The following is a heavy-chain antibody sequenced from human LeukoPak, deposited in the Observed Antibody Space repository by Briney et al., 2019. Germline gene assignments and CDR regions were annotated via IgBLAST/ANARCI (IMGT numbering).Heavy chain of an antibody. Sequence: PGRSLRLSCAASGFTFSSHSMNWVRQAPGKGLEWVSYISSSSSTIYYADSVKGRFTISRDNANNSLYLQMNSLRAEDTAVYYCARGRNYYYMDVWGKGTTVTVSS. J-gene: IGHJ6*03. CDR1: GFTFSSHS. CDR2: ISSSSSTI. V-gene: IGHV3-48*01. CDR3: ARGRNYYYMDV.